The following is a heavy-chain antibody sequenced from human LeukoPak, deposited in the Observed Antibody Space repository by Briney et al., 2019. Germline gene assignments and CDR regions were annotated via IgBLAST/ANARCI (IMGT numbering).Heavy chain of an antibody. CDR2: IYTSGST. D-gene: IGHD2-21*02. V-gene: IGHV4-4*09. CDR1: GGSISSYY. Sequence: SETLSLTCTVSGGSISSYYWSWIRQPPGKGLEWIGYIYTSGSTNYNPSLKSRVTISVDTSKNQFSLELSSVTAADTAVYYCAGTYCGGDCYHNDAFDIWGQGTMVTVSS. J-gene: IGHJ3*02. CDR3: AGTYCGGDCYHNDAFDI.